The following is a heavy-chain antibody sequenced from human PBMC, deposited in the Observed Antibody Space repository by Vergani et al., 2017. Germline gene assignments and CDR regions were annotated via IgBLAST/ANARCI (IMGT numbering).Heavy chain of an antibody. D-gene: IGHD1-26*01. J-gene: IGHJ3*02. Sequence: EVQLVESGGGLVKPGGSLRLSCAASGFTFSNAWMSWVRQAPGKGLEWVGRIKSKTDGGTTDYAAPVKGRFTISRDDSKNTLYLQMNSLKTEDTAVYYCTTGWWDLLRPYDAFDIWGQGTMVTVSS. CDR1: GFTFSNAW. CDR3: TTGWWDLLRPYDAFDI. CDR2: IKSKTDGGTT. V-gene: IGHV3-15*01.